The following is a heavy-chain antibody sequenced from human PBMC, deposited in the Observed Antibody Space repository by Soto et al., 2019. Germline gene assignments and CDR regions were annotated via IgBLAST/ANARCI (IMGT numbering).Heavy chain of an antibody. V-gene: IGHV1-8*01. CDR1: GYTFTCYD. J-gene: IGHJ6*02. CDR3: ARAPTMVRGVIITFYYYYGMDV. Sequence: ASVKVSCKASGYTFTCYDINWVRQATGQGLEWMGWMNPDSGNTGYAQKFQGRVTMTRNTSISTAYMELSSLRSEDTAVYYCARAPTMVRGVIITFYYYYGMDVWGQGTTVTVSS. D-gene: IGHD3-10*01. CDR2: MNPDSGNT.